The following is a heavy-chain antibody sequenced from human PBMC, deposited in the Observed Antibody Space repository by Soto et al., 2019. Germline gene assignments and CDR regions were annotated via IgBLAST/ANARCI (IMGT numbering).Heavy chain of an antibody. J-gene: IGHJ3*02. D-gene: IGHD1-26*01. Sequence: GGSLRLSWAPSVFTLSSYEMNWVRQAPGKGLDWVSYISSSGGTIYHAESVKGRFTISRDNAKNSLYLQMNRLRAEDTAVYYCARGPVIVYSGSPQAAFDIWGQGTMVTVSS. V-gene: IGHV3-48*03. CDR2: ISSSGGTI. CDR1: VFTLSSYE. CDR3: ARGPVIVYSGSPQAAFDI.